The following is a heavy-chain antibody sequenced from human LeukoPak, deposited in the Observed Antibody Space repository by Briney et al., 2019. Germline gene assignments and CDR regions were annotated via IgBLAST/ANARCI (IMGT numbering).Heavy chain of an antibody. J-gene: IGHJ4*02. CDR2: IVNSGGST. CDR1: GFTFSSYA. Sequence: PGGSLRLSCAASGFTFSSYAMSWVRQAPGKGLEWVSTIVNSGGSTYYADSVKGRFTISRDNSKNTVYLQMNSLRAEDTAVYYCAKDIHGDYGGLDYRGQGTLVTVSS. CDR3: AKDIHGDYGGLDY. V-gene: IGHV3-23*01. D-gene: IGHD4-17*01.